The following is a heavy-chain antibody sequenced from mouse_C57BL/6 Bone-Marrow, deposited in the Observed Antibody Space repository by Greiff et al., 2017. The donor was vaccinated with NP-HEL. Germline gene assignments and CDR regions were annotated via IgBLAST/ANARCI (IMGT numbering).Heavy chain of an antibody. D-gene: IGHD1-1*01. CDR2: INPYNGGT. Sequence: EVQLQESGPVLVKPGASVKMSCKASGYTFTDYYMNWVKQSHGKSLEWIGVINPYNGGTSYNQKFKGKATLTVDKSSSTAYMELNSLTSEDSAVYYCARSGITHYGSSYEGYAMDYWGQGTSVTVSS. J-gene: IGHJ4*01. V-gene: IGHV1-19*01. CDR1: GYTFTDYY. CDR3: ARSGITHYGSSYEGYAMDY.